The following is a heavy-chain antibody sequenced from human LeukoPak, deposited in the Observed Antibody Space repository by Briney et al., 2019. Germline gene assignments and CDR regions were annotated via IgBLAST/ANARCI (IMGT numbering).Heavy chain of an antibody. CDR3: ARGTFGGVKI. D-gene: IGHD3-16*01. J-gene: IGHJ4*02. Sequence: SETLSLTCAVYGGSVSGYYWSWIRPPQGQGLEWIGEINHSGRTNYNQSLKSRVTISVNTPSNPYFLKRSSVTATETAGDDCARGTFGGVKIWGEGNLVTVSS. CDR2: INHSGRT. V-gene: IGHV4-34*01. CDR1: GGSVSGYY.